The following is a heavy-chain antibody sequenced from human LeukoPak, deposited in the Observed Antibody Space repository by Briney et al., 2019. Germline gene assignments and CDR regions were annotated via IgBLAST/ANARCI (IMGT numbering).Heavy chain of an antibody. CDR3: ARDWSEKRITIFGVVIARNAFDI. CDR2: ISAYNGNT. CDR1: GGTFSSYA. Sequence: ASVKVSCKASGGTFSSYAISWVRQAPGQGLEWMGWISAYNGNTNYAQKLQGRVTMTTDTSTSTAYMELRSLRSDDTAVYYCARDWSEKRITIFGVVIARNAFDIWGQGTMVTVSS. J-gene: IGHJ3*02. D-gene: IGHD3-3*01. V-gene: IGHV1-18*01.